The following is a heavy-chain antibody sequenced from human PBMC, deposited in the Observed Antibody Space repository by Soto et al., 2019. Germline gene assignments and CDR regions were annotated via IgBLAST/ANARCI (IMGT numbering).Heavy chain of an antibody. J-gene: IGHJ6*03. D-gene: IGHD3-10*01. CDR2: MNPNSGNT. Sequence: QVQLVHSGAEVKKPGASVKDSCKASGYTFTSYDLNWVRQATGQGLEWMGWMNPNSGNTGYAQKFQGRVTMTRNTSISTAVRERSSLRSEGTAGYYCASNGFEWFGELSAEGYYDYYMDFCGKGTTVTVSS. CDR1: GYTFTSYD. CDR3: ASNGFEWFGELSAEGYYDYYMDF. V-gene: IGHV1-8*01.